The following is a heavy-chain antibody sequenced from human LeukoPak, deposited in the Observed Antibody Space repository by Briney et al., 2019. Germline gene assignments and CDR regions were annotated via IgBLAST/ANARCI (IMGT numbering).Heavy chain of an antibody. V-gene: IGHV3-23*01. CDR1: GFTFSSYA. Sequence: PGGSLRLSSAASGFTFSSYAMTWVRQAPGTGLEWVSAIGGSGGSTYYADSVKGRFTISRDNSKNTLYLQMNSLRAEDTAVYYCAKQSGGSGTYYYYWGQGTLVTVSS. D-gene: IGHD3-10*01. CDR3: AKQSGGSGTYYYY. CDR2: IGGSGGST. J-gene: IGHJ4*02.